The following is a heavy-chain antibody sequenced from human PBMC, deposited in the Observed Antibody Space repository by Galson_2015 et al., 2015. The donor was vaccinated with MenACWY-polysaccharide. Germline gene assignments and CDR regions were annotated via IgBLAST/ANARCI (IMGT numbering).Heavy chain of an antibody. CDR1: GYNFKTHW. D-gene: IGHD3-22*01. J-gene: IGHJ3*01. CDR2: MWPDESDI. V-gene: IGHV5-51*01. Sequence: QSGAEVTKPRDSLKISCKGSGYNFKTHWIAWLRQMPGKGLEWMAIMWPDESDIRYRPSLQGQFTISADASVNTAYLQWSSLSASDTAIYYCARGPSSGYYFLGFDVWGQGTRVIVSS. CDR3: ARGPSSGYYFLGFDV.